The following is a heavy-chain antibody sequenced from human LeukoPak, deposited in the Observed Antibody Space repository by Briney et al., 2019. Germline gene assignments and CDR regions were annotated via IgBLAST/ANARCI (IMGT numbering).Heavy chain of an antibody. CDR1: GGSISSSSYY. CDR2: IYYSGST. J-gene: IGHJ5*02. Sequence: SETLSLTCTVSGGSISSSSYYWGWIRQPPGKGPEWIGNIYYSGSTYYNPSLKSRVTISVDTSKNQFSLKLSSVTAADTAVYYCARDNDDSSGYYKANWFDPWGQGTLVTVSS. CDR3: ARDNDDSSGYYKANWFDP. V-gene: IGHV4-39*07. D-gene: IGHD3-22*01.